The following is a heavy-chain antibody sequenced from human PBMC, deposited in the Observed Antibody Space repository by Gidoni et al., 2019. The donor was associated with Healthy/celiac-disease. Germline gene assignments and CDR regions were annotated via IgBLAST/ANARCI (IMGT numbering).Heavy chain of an antibody. CDR3: AKATMRCTNGVCYRWYFDL. J-gene: IGHJ2*01. D-gene: IGHD2-8*01. CDR2: ISGSGGST. CDR1: GFTFSSYA. Sequence: EVQLLESGGGLVQPGGSLRLSCAASGFTFSSYALSWVRQAPGKGLEWVSAISGSGGSTYYADSVKGRFTISRDNSKNTLYLQMNSLRAEDTAVYYCAKATMRCTNGVCYRWYFDLWGRGTLVTVSS. V-gene: IGHV3-23*01.